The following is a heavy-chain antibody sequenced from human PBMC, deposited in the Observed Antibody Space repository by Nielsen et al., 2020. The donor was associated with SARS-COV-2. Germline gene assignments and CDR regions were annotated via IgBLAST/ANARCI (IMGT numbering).Heavy chain of an antibody. V-gene: IGHV3-74*01. D-gene: IGHD3-3*01. CDR3: AKDPYYDFWSGSAGGAFDI. CDR1: GFTFDDYA. CDR2: INSDGSST. J-gene: IGHJ3*02. Sequence: GGSLRLSCAASGFTFDDYAMHWVRQAPGKGLVWASRINSDGSSTSYADSVKGRFTISRDNAKNTLYLQMNSLRAEDTALYYCAKDPYYDFWSGSAGGAFDIWGQGTMVTVSS.